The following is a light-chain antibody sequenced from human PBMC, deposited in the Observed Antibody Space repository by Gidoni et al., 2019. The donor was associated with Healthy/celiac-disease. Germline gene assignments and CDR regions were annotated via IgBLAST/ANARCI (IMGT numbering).Light chain of an antibody. CDR3: QQSYSTPYT. Sequence: DMQMTQSPSSLSASVGDRVTITCRASQSISIYLNWYQQKPGNAPKLLIYAASILQSGVPSRFSGSGSGTVFSLTISRLHPAYFATYYCQQSYSTPYTFXQXTKLXIK. V-gene: IGKV1-39*01. CDR2: AAS. CDR1: QSISIY. J-gene: IGKJ2*01.